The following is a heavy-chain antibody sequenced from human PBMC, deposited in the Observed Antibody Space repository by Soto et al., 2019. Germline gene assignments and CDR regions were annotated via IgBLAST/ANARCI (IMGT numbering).Heavy chain of an antibody. CDR3: AKDGSGSYLISYYFDY. D-gene: IGHD3-10*01. CDR2: ISGSGGST. J-gene: IGHJ4*02. CDR1: GFTFSSYA. Sequence: GGSLRLSCAASGFTFSSYAMSWVRQAPGKGLEWVSAISGSGGSTYYADSVKGRFTISRDNSKNTLYLQMNSLRAEDTAVYYCAKDGSGSYLISYYFDYWGQGTLVTVSS. V-gene: IGHV3-23*01.